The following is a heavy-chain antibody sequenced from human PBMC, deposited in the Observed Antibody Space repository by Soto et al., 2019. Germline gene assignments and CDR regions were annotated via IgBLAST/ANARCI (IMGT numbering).Heavy chain of an antibody. CDR1: GCTFSVFD. Sequence: ASLKVSCNATGCTFSVFDINWKRQASGQGPEWMGWMNAKSGDTFFAQRFQGKFNMTWDTSLSTAYMEVGSLTSDDTAMYYCARGNPFNYAGFDVWGHGTTVPVSS. D-gene: IGHD3-16*01. CDR3: ARGNPFNYAGFDV. V-gene: IGHV1-8*01. CDR2: MNAKSGDT. J-gene: IGHJ6*02.